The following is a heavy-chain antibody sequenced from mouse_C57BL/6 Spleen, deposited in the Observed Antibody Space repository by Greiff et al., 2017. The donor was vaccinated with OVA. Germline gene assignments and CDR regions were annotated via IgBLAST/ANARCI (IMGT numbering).Heavy chain of an antibody. CDR1: GYTFTDYN. CDR3: ARGAAQALFAY. V-gene: IGHV1-22*01. J-gene: IGHJ3*01. Sequence: EVHLVESGPELVKPGASVKMSCKASGYTFTDYNMHWVKQSHGKSLEWIGYINPNNGGTSYNQKFKGKATLTVNKSSSTAYMELRSLTSEDSAVYYCARGAAQALFAYWGQGTLVTVSA. D-gene: IGHD3-2*02. CDR2: INPNNGGT.